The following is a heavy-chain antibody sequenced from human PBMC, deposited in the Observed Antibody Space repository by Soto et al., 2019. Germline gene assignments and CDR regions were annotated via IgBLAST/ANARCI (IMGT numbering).Heavy chain of an antibody. CDR3: GKDVTAGGDIVVVVAAWDFDY. J-gene: IGHJ4*02. Sequence: EVQLLESGGGLVQPGGSLRLSCAASGFTFSSYAMSWFRQAPGKGLEWGSAISGSGGSTYYADSVKGRFTISRDNSKNTLYLQMNSMGAEDKAVYYCGKDVTAGGDIVVVVAAWDFDYWGQGTLVTVSS. CDR2: ISGSGGST. D-gene: IGHD2-15*01. CDR1: GFTFSSYA. V-gene: IGHV3-23*01.